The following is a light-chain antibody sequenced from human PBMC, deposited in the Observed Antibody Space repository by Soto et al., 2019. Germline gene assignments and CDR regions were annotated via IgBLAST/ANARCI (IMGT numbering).Light chain of an antibody. V-gene: IGLV2-8*01. CDR1: SSDVGGYNY. J-gene: IGLJ2*01. Sequence: QSVLTQPPSASGSPGQPVTISCTGTSSDVGGYNYVSWYQQHPGKAPKLMIYEVSKRPSGVPDRFSGSKSGNTASLTVSGLQAEDEAGYFCSSYAGSNIVLFGGGTKVTVL. CDR3: SSYAGSNIVL. CDR2: EVS.